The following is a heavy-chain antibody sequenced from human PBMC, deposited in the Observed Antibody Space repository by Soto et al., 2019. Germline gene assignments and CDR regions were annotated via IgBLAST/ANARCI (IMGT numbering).Heavy chain of an antibody. V-gene: IGHV3-23*01. CDR2: LGGNGFTT. D-gene: IGHD2-2*01. J-gene: IGHJ6*03. CDR1: GFTFGSYA. CDR3: ATALRLSLNFFSYMDV. Sequence: EVQLLESGGGLVQPGGSLRLSCVVSGFTFGSYAMSWVRQAPEKGPEWVAILGGNGFTTYYADSVKGRFTISGAKSKNTLFLPINSLRADDTGVYYCATALRLSLNFFSYMDVWGRATSVTVSS.